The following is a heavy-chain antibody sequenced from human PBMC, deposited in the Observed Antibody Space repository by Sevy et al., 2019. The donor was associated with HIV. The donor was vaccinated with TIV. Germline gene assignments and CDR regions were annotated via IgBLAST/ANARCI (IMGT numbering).Heavy chain of an antibody. CDR3: ARDPLLGVAREVARGGY. Sequence: GGSLRLSCAATGFTFSNYAMHWVRQAPGKGMEWVAIIWSDGAYQYHGDSVKGRFTISRDNSKNTLYLQMNNVRVEDTAVYYCARDPLLGVAREVARGGYWGQGTLVTVSS. CDR1: GFTFSNYA. J-gene: IGHJ4*02. CDR2: IWSDGAYQ. V-gene: IGHV3-33*01. D-gene: IGHD2-15*01.